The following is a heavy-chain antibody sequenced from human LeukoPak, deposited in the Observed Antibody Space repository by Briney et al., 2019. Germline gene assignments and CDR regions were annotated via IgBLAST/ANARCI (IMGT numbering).Heavy chain of an antibody. CDR3: ARVHYYDSGGYSDGFDI. D-gene: IGHD3-22*01. CDR2: INPTSGAA. Sequence: ASVKVSCKASGYTFTDYYMHWVRQAPGQGLEWLGWINPTSGAANYAQKFQGWVTMTRDTSITTAYMELSRLKSDDTAMYYCARVHYYDSGGYSDGFDIWGQGTMVTVSS. CDR1: GYTFTDYY. V-gene: IGHV1-2*04. J-gene: IGHJ3*02.